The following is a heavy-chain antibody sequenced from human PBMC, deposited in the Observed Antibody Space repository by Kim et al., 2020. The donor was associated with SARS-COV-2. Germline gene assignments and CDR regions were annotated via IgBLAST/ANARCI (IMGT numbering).Heavy chain of an antibody. D-gene: IGHD2-15*01. V-gene: IGHV3-21*01. CDR1: GFTFSSYS. Sequence: GGSLRLSCAASGFTFSSYSMNWVRQAPGKGLEWVSSISSSSSYIYYADSVKGRFTISRDNAKNSLYLQMNSLRAEDTAVYYCARSRQGAMGYCSGGSCYPLRYWGQGTLVTVSS. CDR3: ARSRQGAMGYCSGGSCYPLRY. J-gene: IGHJ4*02. CDR2: ISSSSSYI.